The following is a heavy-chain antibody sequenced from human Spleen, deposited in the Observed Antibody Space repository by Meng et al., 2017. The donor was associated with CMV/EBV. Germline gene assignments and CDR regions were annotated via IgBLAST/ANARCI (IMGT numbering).Heavy chain of an antibody. CDR3: ASASYGDYTWLDP. CDR2: IIPIFGTG. Sequence: ASGATFTTYVFTWVRQAPGPGLEWMGGIIPIFGTGNYAQNFQGRVTITTDESTSTAYLELSSLRSDDTAVYYCASASYGDYTWLDPWGQGTLVTVSS. V-gene: IGHV1-69*05. CDR1: GATFTTYV. J-gene: IGHJ5*02. D-gene: IGHD3-3*01.